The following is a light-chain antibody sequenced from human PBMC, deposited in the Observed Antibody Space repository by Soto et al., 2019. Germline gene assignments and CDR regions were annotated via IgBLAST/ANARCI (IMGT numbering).Light chain of an antibody. CDR3: AAWEDSLNGYV. V-gene: IGLV1-44*01. J-gene: IGLJ1*01. Sequence: QSVLTQPPSTSGTPGQRVTISCSGSSSNIGINTVNWYQQLPGATPKVLIYTNNQRPSGVPDRFSGSKSGTSASLAISGRQSDDEADYYCAAWEDSLNGYVFGTGTKLTVL. CDR2: TNN. CDR1: SSNIGINT.